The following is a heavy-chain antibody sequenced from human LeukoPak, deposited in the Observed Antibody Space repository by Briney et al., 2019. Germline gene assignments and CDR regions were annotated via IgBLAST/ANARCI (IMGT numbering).Heavy chain of an antibody. CDR1: GFTFSSYW. CDR2: IKQDGSEK. Sequence: GGSLRLSCAASGFTFSSYWMSWVRQAPGKGLGWVANIKQDGSEKYYVDSVKGRFTISRDNAKNSLYLQMNSLRAEDTAVYYCAREGEKAYYGSGTYGDYWGQGTLVTASS. CDR3: AREGEKAYYGSGTYGDY. V-gene: IGHV3-7*01. D-gene: IGHD3-10*01. J-gene: IGHJ4*02.